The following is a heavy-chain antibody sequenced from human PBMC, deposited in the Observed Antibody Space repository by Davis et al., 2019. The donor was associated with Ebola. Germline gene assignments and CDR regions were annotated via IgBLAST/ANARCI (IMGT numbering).Heavy chain of an antibody. D-gene: IGHD6-19*01. CDR2: INPNSGGT. V-gene: IGHV1-2*02. CDR1: GYTFTGYY. J-gene: IGHJ4*02. CDR3: ARETISSGWSGYYFDY. Sequence: ASVKVSCKASGYTFTGYYMHWVRQAPGQGLEWMGWINPNSGGTNYAQKFQGRVTMTRDTSISPAYMELSRLRSDDTAVYYCARETISSGWSGYYFDYWGQGTLVTVSS.